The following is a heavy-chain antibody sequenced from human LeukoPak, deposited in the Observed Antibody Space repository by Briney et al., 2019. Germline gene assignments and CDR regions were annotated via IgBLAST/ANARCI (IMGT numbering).Heavy chain of an antibody. CDR1: GGSISSSSYY. J-gene: IGHJ4*02. CDR2: IYYSGST. D-gene: IGHD5-18*01. V-gene: IGHV4-39*07. CDR3: ARVGHPHRTAMDEPIDY. Sequence: SETLSLTCTVSGGSISSSSYYWGWIRQPPGQGLEWIGSIYYSGSTYYNPSLKSRVTISVDTSKNQFSLKLSSVTAADTAVYYCARVGHPHRTAMDEPIDYWGQGTLVTVSS.